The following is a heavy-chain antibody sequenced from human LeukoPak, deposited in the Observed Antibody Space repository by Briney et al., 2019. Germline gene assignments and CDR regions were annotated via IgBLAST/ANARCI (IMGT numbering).Heavy chain of an antibody. CDR1: GGTFSSYA. D-gene: IGHD2-2*01. V-gene: IGHV1-69*13. CDR2: IIPIFGTA. Sequence: SVKVCCKASGGTFSSYANSWVRQAPGQELEWMGGIIPIFGTANYAQKFQDRVTITADESTSTTYMELSRLRSEDTAVFYCARDYRFTTSCLFDYWGQGTLGTVSS. CDR3: ARDYRFTTSCLFDY. J-gene: IGHJ4*02.